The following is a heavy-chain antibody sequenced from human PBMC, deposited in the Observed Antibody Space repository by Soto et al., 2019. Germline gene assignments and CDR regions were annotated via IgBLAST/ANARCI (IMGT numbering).Heavy chain of an antibody. V-gene: IGHV1-3*01. CDR1: GYTFTSYA. CDR3: ARWDSSGYYYAFDI. CDR2: INAGNGNT. D-gene: IGHD3-22*01. Sequence: ASVKVSCKASGYTFTSYAMHWVRQAPGQRLEWMGWINAGNGNTKYSQNFQGRVTITRDTSASTAYMELISLRSEDTAVYYCARWDSSGYYYAFDIWGQGTMVTVSS. J-gene: IGHJ3*02.